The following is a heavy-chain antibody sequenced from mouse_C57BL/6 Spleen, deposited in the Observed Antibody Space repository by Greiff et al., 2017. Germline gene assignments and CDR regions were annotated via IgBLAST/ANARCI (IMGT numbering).Heavy chain of an antibody. CDR1: GYTFTSYW. J-gene: IGHJ4*01. Sequence: QVHVKQSGAELAKPGASVKLSCKASGYTFTSYWMHWVKQRPGQGLEWIGYINPSSGYTKYNQKFKDKATLTADKSSSTAYMQLSSLTYEDSAVYYCARQVDDYDPYYAMDYWGQGTSVTVSS. D-gene: IGHD2-4*01. CDR2: INPSSGYT. CDR3: ARQVDDYDPYYAMDY. V-gene: IGHV1-7*01.